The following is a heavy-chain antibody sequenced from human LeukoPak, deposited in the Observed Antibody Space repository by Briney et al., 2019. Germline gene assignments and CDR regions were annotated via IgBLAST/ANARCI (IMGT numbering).Heavy chain of an antibody. CDR1: GYTFTGYY. J-gene: IGHJ4*02. D-gene: IGHD5-12*01. CDR3: ARSYDLDY. V-gene: IGHV1-69*05. CDR2: IIPIFGTA. Sequence: SVKVSCKASGYTFTGYYMHWVRQAPGQGLEWMGRIIPIFGTANYAQKFQGRVTTTTDESTSTAYMELSSLRSEDTAVYYCARSYDLDYWGQGTLATVSS.